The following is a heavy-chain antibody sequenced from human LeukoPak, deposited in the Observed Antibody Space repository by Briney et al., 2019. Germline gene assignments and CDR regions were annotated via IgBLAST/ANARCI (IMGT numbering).Heavy chain of an antibody. CDR1: GGSISSGGYY. Sequence: SETLSLTCTVSGGSISSGGYYWSWIRQPPGKGLEWIGYIYHSGSTYYNPSLESRVTISVDRSRNQFSLKLSSVTAADTVVYYCAVAAAGPHEDYWGQGTLVTVSS. J-gene: IGHJ4*02. V-gene: IGHV4-30-2*02. D-gene: IGHD6-13*01. CDR3: AVAAAGPHEDY. CDR2: IYHSGST.